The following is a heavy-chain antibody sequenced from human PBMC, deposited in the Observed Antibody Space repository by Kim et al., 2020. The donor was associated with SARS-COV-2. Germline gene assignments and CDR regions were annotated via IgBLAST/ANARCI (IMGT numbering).Heavy chain of an antibody. D-gene: IGHD6-6*01. V-gene: IGHV4-39*01. CDR3: GEYSCSSEAFDI. Sequence: CYNPSHKGRVTVSVDTSKAQFTLKLRSVTAAETAVYYCGEYSCSSEAFDIWGQGKMVTVSS. J-gene: IGHJ3*02.